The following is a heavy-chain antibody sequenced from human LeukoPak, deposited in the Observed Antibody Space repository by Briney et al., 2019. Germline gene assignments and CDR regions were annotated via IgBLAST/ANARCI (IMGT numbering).Heavy chain of an antibody. D-gene: IGHD6-13*01. V-gene: IGHV1-18*01. Sequence: ASVKVSRKASGYTFTSYGISWVRQAPGQGLEWMGWISAYNGNTNYAQKLQGRVTMTTDTSPSTADMELRSLRSDDTAVYYCARAVYSSSSYYYYYYYMDVWGKGTTVTVSS. CDR2: ISAYNGNT. CDR3: ARAVYSSSSYYYYYYYMDV. CDR1: GYTFTSYG. J-gene: IGHJ6*03.